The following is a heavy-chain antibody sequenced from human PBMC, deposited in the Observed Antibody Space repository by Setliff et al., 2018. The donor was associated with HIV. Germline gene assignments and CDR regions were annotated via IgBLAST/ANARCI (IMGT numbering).Heavy chain of an antibody. CDR3: AQEERDAYNYWFDP. V-gene: IGHV4-34*01. J-gene: IGHJ5*02. Sequence: PSETLSLTCAVYGGSFSDYYWSWIRQPPGKGLEWIGEINHSGRTIQSPSLGSRVTISIDTSKNQFSLNLSSVTAADTAVYYCAQEERDAYNYWFDPWGQGTLVTVSS. CDR1: GGSFSDYY. CDR2: INHSGRT. D-gene: IGHD1-1*01.